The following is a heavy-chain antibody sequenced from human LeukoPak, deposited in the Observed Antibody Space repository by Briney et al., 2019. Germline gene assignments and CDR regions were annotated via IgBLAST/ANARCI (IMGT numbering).Heavy chain of an antibody. CDR2: INPNSGGT. V-gene: IGHV1-2*02. CDR1: GYTFTGYY. CDR3: ARGGPQNDNYYYYYMDV. D-gene: IGHD3-22*01. Sequence: GASVKVSCKASGYTFTGYYMHWVRQAPGQGLEWMGWINPNSGGTNYAQKFQGRVTMTRDTSISTAYMELSRLRSDDTAVHYCARGGPQNDNYYYYYMDVWGKGTTVTVSS. J-gene: IGHJ6*03.